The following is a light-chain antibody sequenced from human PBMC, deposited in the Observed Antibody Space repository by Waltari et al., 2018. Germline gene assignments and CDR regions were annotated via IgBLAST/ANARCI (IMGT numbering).Light chain of an antibody. CDR2: DVS. Sequence: QSALTQPASVSGSPGQSITISCPGTSSDVGGYNHLSWYQQHPGKAPKLMIYDVSKRPSGVSNRFSGSKSGNTASLTISGLQAEDEADYYCSSYTSSSTWVFGGGTKLTVL. CDR1: SSDVGGYNH. V-gene: IGLV2-14*01. J-gene: IGLJ3*02. CDR3: SSYTSSSTWV.